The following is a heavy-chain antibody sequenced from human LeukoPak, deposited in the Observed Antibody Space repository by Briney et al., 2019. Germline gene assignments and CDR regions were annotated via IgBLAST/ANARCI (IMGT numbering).Heavy chain of an antibody. CDR2: IYYSGST. J-gene: IGHJ4*02. CDR3: ARRTGTYYYDSSGYSPWRYYFDY. CDR1: GGSISSSGYY. D-gene: IGHD3-22*01. V-gene: IGHV4-39*07. Sequence: SETLSLTCTVSGGSISSSGYYWGWIRQPPGKGLEWIGSIYYSGSTKYNPSLKSRVTISVDTSKNQFSLKLSSVTAADTAVFYCARRTGTYYYDSSGYSPWRYYFDYWGQGTLVTVSS.